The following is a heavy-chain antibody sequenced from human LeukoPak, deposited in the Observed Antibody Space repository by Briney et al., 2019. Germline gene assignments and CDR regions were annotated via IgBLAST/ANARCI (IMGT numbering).Heavy chain of an antibody. D-gene: IGHD5-12*01. J-gene: IGHJ6*03. Sequence: SETLSLTCTVSGGSISSYYLSWIRQPPGKGLEWIGYIYTSGSTNYNPSLKSRVTISVDTSKNQFSLKLSSVTAADTAVYYCARGYSGYEYYYYYYMDVWGKGTTVTVSS. CDR3: ARGYSGYEYYYYYYMDV. CDR1: GGSISSYY. CDR2: IYTSGST. V-gene: IGHV4-4*09.